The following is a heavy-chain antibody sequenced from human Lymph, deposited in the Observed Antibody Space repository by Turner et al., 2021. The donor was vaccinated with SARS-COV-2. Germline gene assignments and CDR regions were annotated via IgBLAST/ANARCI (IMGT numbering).Heavy chain of an antibody. CDR2: IYYSGST. J-gene: IGHJ4*02. CDR1: GGSTRRGGYY. CDR3: ARDYGGNSNYFGY. D-gene: IGHD4-17*01. Sequence: QVQLQESGPGLVKPSQNLSLTCTFSGGSTRRGGYYWSWIRQHPGKGLEWIGYIYYSGSTYYNPSLKSRVTISVDTSKNQFSLKLSSVTAADTAVYYCARDYGGNSNYFGYWGQGTLVTVSS. V-gene: IGHV4-31*03.